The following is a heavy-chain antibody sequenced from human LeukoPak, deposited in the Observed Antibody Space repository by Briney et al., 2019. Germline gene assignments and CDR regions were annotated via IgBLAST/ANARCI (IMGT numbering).Heavy chain of an antibody. CDR2: FDPEDGET. CDR3: ATPGSSNYDSSGYSPGDY. J-gene: IGHJ4*02. D-gene: IGHD3-22*01. Sequence: ASVKVSCKVSGYTLTELSMHWVRQAPGKGLEWMGGFDPEDGETIYAQKFQGRVTMTEDTSTDTAYMELSSLSSEDTAVYYCATPGSSNYDSSGYSPGDYWGQGTLVTVSS. V-gene: IGHV1-24*01. CDR1: GYTLTELS.